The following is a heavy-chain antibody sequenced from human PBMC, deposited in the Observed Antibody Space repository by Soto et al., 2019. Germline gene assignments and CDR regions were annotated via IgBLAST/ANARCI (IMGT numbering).Heavy chain of an antibody. D-gene: IGHD3-10*01. Sequence: QVQLVQSGGEVKKPGASVKVSCKASGYTFTNYGISWVRQAPGQGLEWMGWINVYNGNTKYGQKVQGRVTMTTDTTPCTXXMELRSLRSDDTAVYYCARGVGSGSYYNQYNWFDPWGQGTLVTVSS. CDR3: ARGVGSGSYYNQYNWFDP. V-gene: IGHV1-18*01. CDR2: INVYNGNT. CDR1: GYTFTNYG. J-gene: IGHJ5*02.